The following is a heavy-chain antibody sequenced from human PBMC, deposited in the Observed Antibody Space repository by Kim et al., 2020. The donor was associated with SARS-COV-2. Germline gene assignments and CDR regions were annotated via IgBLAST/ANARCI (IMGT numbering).Heavy chain of an antibody. CDR3: ARGKFFEY. V-gene: IGHV6-1*01. CDR2: TYYTSKLYN. J-gene: IGHJ4*02. Sequence: TLSLTCAVSGDSVSRYIWTWIRQSPSRGLEWLGRTYYTSKLYNDYAPSLKSRITIKPDTSKNQVSLQLNSVTPEDTAVYFCARGKFFEYWGQGTLVTVSS. CDR1: GDSVSRYI.